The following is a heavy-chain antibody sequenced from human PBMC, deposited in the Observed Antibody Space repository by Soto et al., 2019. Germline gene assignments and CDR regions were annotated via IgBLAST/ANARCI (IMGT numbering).Heavy chain of an antibody. V-gene: IGHV3-74*01. CDR3: TGGYQD. Sequence: EENLVQSGGGLVQPRGSLRLSCAASGFPFSTYWMHWVRQVPGQGLVWVSRINGDGSSTVYADFVRGRFTISRDNAKNTLYLQMNSLRVDDTAIYYCTGGYQDWGQGALVTVSS. CDR2: INGDGSST. CDR1: GFPFSTYW. D-gene: IGHD5-12*01. J-gene: IGHJ4*02.